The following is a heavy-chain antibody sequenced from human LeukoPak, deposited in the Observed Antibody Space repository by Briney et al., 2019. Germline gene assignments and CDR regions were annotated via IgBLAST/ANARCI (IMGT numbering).Heavy chain of an antibody. Sequence: ASETLSLTCTVSGGSITIYYWSWIRQPAGKGLEWIGRIYTSGSTNYNPSLKSRVTISVDTSKNQFSLKLRSVTAADTAVYYCARSSYDILTDYIWGQGTLVTVSS. CDR1: GGSITIYY. V-gene: IGHV4-4*07. CDR2: IYTSGST. CDR3: ARSSYDILTDYI. J-gene: IGHJ4*02. D-gene: IGHD3-9*01.